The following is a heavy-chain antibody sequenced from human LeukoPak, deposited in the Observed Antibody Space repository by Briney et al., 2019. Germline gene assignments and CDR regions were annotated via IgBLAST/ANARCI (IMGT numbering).Heavy chain of an antibody. J-gene: IGHJ4*02. CDR1: GFTFSSYW. CDR2: IKQDGSEK. D-gene: IGHD2-15*01. V-gene: IGHV3-7*01. Sequence: HPGGSLRLSCAASGFTFSSYWMSWVRQAPGKGLEWVANIKQDGSEKYYVDSVKGRFTISRDNAKNSLYLQMNSLRAEDTAVYYCARDPYIVVVAVPPWGGYFDYWGQGTLVTVSS. CDR3: ARDPYIVVVAVPPWGGYFDY.